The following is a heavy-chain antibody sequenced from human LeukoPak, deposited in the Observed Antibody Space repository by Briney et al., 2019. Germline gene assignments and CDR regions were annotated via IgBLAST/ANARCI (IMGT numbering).Heavy chain of an antibody. Sequence: PGGSLRLSCAASGFTFSSYAMSWVRQAPGKGLEWVPAISGSGGNTYYADSVKGRFTISRDNSKNTLYLQMNSLRAEDTAVYYCAKGGTTPIVGAVDYWGQGTLVTVSS. J-gene: IGHJ4*02. D-gene: IGHD1-26*01. CDR3: AKGGTTPIVGAVDY. V-gene: IGHV3-23*01. CDR2: ISGSGGNT. CDR1: GFTFSSYA.